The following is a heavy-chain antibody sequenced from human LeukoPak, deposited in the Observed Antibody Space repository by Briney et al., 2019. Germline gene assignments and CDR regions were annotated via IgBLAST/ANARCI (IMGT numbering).Heavy chain of an antibody. V-gene: IGHV4-59*12. J-gene: IGHJ5*02. Sequence: SETLSLTCTVSGGSISSYYWSWIRQPPGKGLEWIGYIYYSGSTNYNPSLKSRVTISVDTSKNQFSLKLSSVTAADTAVYYCARGAAGYTYGWQPWGQGTLVTVSS. CDR2: IYYSGST. D-gene: IGHD5-18*01. CDR3: ARGAAGYTYGWQP. CDR1: GGSISSYY.